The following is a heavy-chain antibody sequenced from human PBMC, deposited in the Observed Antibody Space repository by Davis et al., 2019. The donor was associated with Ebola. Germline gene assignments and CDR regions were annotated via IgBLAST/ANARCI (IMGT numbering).Heavy chain of an antibody. V-gene: IGHV1-69*13. CDR3: ARGRASRGYCSSTSCYAREPFNY. J-gene: IGHJ4*02. CDR1: GYTFTSYG. D-gene: IGHD2-2*01. Sequence: SVKVSCKASGYTFTSYGISWVRQAPGQGLEWMGGIIPIFGTANYAQKFQGRVTITADESTSTAYMELSSLRSEDTAVYYCARGRASRGYCSSTSCYAREPFNYWGQGTLVTVSS. CDR2: IIPIFGTA.